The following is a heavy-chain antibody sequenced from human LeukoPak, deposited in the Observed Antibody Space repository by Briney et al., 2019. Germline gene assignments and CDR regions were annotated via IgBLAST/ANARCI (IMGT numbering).Heavy chain of an antibody. J-gene: IGHJ6*02. D-gene: IGHD2-2*01. CDR1: GFTFRSYD. V-gene: IGHV3-13*01. CDR2: IGTAGDT. CDR3: ARERTHYGMDV. Sequence: PGGSLRLSCAASGFTFRSYDMHWVRQATGKGLEWVSAIGTAGDTYYPGSVKGRFTISRENAKNSLYLQMNSLRAGDTAVYYCARERTHYGMDVWGQGTTVTVSS.